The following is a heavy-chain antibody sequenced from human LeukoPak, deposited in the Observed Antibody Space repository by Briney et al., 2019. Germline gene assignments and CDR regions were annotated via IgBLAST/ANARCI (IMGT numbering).Heavy chain of an antibody. V-gene: IGHV1-69*05. CDR1: GGTFSSYA. Sequence: ASVKVSCKASGGTFSSYAISWLRQAPGQGLEWMGGIIPIFGTANYAQKFQGRVTITTDESTSTAYMELSSLRSEDTAVYYCARRGSLGALDYWGQGTLVTVSS. CDR2: IIPIFGTA. J-gene: IGHJ4*02. D-gene: IGHD1-26*01. CDR3: ARRGSLGALDY.